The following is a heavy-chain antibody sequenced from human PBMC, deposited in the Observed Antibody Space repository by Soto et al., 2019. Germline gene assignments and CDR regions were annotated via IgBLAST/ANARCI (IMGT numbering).Heavy chain of an antibody. Sequence: PVGSLRLSCAASGFTFSTYWMSWVRQAPGKGLEWVANIKEDASEKYYVDSVEGRFTISRDNSKNTLYLQMNSLRAEDTAVYYCASSRYSSSANYYYYGMDVWGQGTTVTVSS. J-gene: IGHJ6*02. V-gene: IGHV3-7*01. CDR2: IKEDASEK. CDR3: ASSRYSSSANYYYYGMDV. D-gene: IGHD6-6*01. CDR1: GFTFSTYW.